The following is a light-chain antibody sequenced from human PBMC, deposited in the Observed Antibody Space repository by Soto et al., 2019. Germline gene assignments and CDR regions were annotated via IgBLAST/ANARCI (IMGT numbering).Light chain of an antibody. CDR1: QAITNY. CDR2: DAS. J-gene: IGKJ2*01. CDR3: QQYDNLPYT. V-gene: IGKV1-33*01. Sequence: DIQMTQSPSSLSASVGDRVTITCQASQAITNYLSWFQQKPGRAPKLLIYDASDLETGVPSRFTGSGSGTDFTFTISSLQPEDIATYYCQQYDNLPYTFGQGTKVEIK.